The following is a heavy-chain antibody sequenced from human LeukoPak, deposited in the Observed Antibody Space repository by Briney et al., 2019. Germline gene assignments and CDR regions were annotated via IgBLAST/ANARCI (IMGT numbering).Heavy chain of an antibody. Sequence: GESLKISCKGSGYSFTTHWIGWVRQMPGKCLEWMGIIYPGDSDTTYSPSFQGQVTFSVDKSISTAYLQWSSLKATDTAIYYCTRPDGGYAYWGQGTLVTVSS. D-gene: IGHD5-12*01. CDR3: TRPDGGYAY. V-gene: IGHV5-51*01. CDR2: IYPGDSDT. CDR1: GYSFTTHW. J-gene: IGHJ4*02.